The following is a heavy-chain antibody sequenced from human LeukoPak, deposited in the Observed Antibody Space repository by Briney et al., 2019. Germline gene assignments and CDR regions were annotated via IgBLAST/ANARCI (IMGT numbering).Heavy chain of an antibody. Sequence: SETLSRTCTVSGGSISSYYWSWIRQPPGKGLEWIGYIYYSGSTNYNPSLKSRVTISVDTSKNQFSLKLSSVTAADTAVYYCAQIEDYGDYYFDYWGQGTLVTVSS. J-gene: IGHJ4*02. CDR1: GGSISSYY. CDR3: AQIEDYGDYYFDY. D-gene: IGHD4-17*01. CDR2: IYYSGST. V-gene: IGHV4-59*01.